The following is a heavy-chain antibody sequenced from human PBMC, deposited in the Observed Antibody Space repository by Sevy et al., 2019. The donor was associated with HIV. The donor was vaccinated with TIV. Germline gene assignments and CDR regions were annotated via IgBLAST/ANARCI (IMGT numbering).Heavy chain of an antibody. Sequence: SDTLSLTCTVSGGSISSGGYYWSWIRQHPGKGLEWIGYIYYSGSTYYNPSLKSRVTISVDTSKNQFSLKLSSVTAADTAVYYCARDRRAVNYYYYYMDVWGKGTTVTVSS. J-gene: IGHJ6*03. CDR2: IYYSGST. D-gene: IGHD1-26*01. CDR3: ARDRRAVNYYYYYMDV. V-gene: IGHV4-31*03. CDR1: GGSISSGGYY.